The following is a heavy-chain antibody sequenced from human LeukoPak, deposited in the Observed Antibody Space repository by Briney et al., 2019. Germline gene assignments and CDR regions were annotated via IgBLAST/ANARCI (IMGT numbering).Heavy chain of an antibody. J-gene: IGHJ5*02. CDR1: GGSFSGYY. V-gene: IGHV4-34*01. Sequence: PSETLSLTCAVYGGSFSGYYWSWIRQPPGKGLEWIGEINHSGTTNYNPSLKSRVTMSVDTSKNQFSLKLSSVTAADTAVYYCASLHDYGDYYWFDPWGQGTLVTVSS. CDR2: INHSGTT. D-gene: IGHD4-17*01. CDR3: ASLHDYGDYYWFDP.